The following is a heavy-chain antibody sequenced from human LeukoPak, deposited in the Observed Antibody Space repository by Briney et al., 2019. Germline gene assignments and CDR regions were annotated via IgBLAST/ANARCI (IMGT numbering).Heavy chain of an antibody. D-gene: IGHD6-13*01. V-gene: IGHV1-18*01. J-gene: IGHJ5*02. CDR3: ARVYSSSYRGRFDP. CDR1: GYTFTSYG. CDR2: ISAYNGNT. Sequence: ASVKVSCKASGYTFTSYGISWVRQPPGQGLEWMGWISAYNGNTNYAQKLQGRVTMTTDTSTSTAYMELRSLRSDDTAVYYCARVYSSSYRGRFDPWGQGTLVTVSS.